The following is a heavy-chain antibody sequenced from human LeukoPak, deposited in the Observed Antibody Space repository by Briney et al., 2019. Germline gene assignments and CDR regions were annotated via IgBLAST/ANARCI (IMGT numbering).Heavy chain of an antibody. CDR2: INHSGST. CDR3: AGHYRYNWNYVDY. V-gene: IGHV4-34*01. Sequence: SETLSLTCAVYGGSFSGYYWSWIRQPPGKGLEWIGEINHSGSTNYNPSLKSRVTISVDTSKNQFSLKLSSVTAADTAVYYCAGHYRYNWNYVDYWGQGTLVTVSS. J-gene: IGHJ4*02. CDR1: GGSFSGYY. D-gene: IGHD1-20*01.